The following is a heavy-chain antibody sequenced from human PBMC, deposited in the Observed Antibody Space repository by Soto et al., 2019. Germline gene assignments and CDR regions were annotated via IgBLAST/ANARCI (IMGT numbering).Heavy chain of an antibody. J-gene: IGHJ5*02. CDR3: ALGGTGDYLWGSYRSTGRGFDP. V-gene: IGHV1-3*01. Sequence: QVQLVQSGAEVKKPGASVKVSCKASGYTFTSYAMHWVRQAPGQRLEWMGWINAGNGNTKYSQKFQCRVTITRDKAASNDYMELSRLRSEDTAVYYCALGGTGDYLWGSYRSTGRGFDPWGQGTLVTVSS. D-gene: IGHD3-16*02. CDR1: GYTFTSYA. CDR2: INAGNGNT.